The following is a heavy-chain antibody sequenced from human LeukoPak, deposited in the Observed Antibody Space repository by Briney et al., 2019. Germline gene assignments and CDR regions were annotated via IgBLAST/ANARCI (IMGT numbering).Heavy chain of an antibody. D-gene: IGHD6-13*01. V-gene: IGHV4-34*01. Sequence: SETLSLTCAVYGGTFSGYYWSWIRQPPGKGLEWIGEINHSGSTNYNPSLKSRVTISVDTSKNQFSLKLSSVTAADTAVYYCAREKLVPNLYYYGMDVWGQGTTVTVSS. J-gene: IGHJ6*02. CDR1: GGTFSGYY. CDR3: AREKLVPNLYYYGMDV. CDR2: INHSGST.